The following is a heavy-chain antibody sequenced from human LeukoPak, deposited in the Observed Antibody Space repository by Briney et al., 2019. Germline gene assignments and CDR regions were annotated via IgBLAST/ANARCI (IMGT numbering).Heavy chain of an antibody. J-gene: IGHJ4*02. Sequence: SVKVSCKASGGTFSSYAISWVRQAPGQGLEWMGGIIPIFGTANYAQKFQGRVTITADESTSTAYMELSSLRSEDTAVYYCAFDGLKAAAMFWQEDYWGQGTLVTVSS. CDR3: AFDGLKAAAMFWQEDY. CDR1: GGTFSSYA. V-gene: IGHV1-69*01. D-gene: IGHD2-2*01. CDR2: IIPIFGTA.